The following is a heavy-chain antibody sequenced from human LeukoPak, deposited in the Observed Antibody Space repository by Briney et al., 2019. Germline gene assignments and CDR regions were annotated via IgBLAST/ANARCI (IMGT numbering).Heavy chain of an antibody. D-gene: IGHD3-16*02. CDR3: VRLQSYLGYSKMDV. V-gene: IGHV4-34*01. Sequence: SETLSLTCAVYGGSFSDYYWSWIRQPPGKGLDWIGEIDHSGSTNYNPSLKSRVTISVDTSKNQFSLKLSSVTAADTAVYYCVRLQSYLGYSKMDVWGKGTSVTVSS. CDR1: GGSFSDYY. J-gene: IGHJ6*03. CDR2: IDHSGST.